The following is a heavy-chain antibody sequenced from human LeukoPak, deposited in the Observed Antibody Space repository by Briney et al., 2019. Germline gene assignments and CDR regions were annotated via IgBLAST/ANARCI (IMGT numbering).Heavy chain of an antibody. Sequence: GGSLRLSCEGSGFTFSDYGLHWVRQAPGRGLEWVALIWYDGSHTYYADSVKGRFTISRDNSKNTLYLQMNSLRAEDTAVYYCARAIRGYSYVLDYWGQETLVTVSS. J-gene: IGHJ4*02. CDR2: IWYDGSHT. D-gene: IGHD5-18*01. V-gene: IGHV3-33*01. CDR3: ARAIRGYSYVLDY. CDR1: GFTFSDYG.